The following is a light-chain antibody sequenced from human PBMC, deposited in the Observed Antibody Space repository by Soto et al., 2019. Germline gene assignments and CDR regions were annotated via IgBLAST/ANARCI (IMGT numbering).Light chain of an antibody. CDR3: MQLLHPPLT. CDR1: ESVLHSNGYNY. Sequence: DVVMTKSPLSVPVTPGEPASISCRSSESVLHSNGYNYLAWFLQKAGQSPQLLIYLASSRASGVPDRFSGSGSGTDFTLDISSLEAEDVGIYYCMQLLHPPLTFGGGTKVDIK. V-gene: IGKV2-28*01. CDR2: LAS. J-gene: IGKJ4*01.